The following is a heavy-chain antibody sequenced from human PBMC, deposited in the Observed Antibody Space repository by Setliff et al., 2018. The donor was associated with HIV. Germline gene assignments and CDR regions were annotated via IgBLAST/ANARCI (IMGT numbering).Heavy chain of an antibody. V-gene: IGHV4-61*02. J-gene: IGHJ3*02. Sequence: PSETLSLTCTVSGGSLSSGSFYWTWIRQPDGKGLEWIGRIYSTGTTNYNLSLKGRVTISVDTSKNQFTLKLSSVIAADTAVYHCARAVTPNYFDLCSDLRGDFDIWGQGTVVTVSS. CDR3: ARAVTPNYFDLCSDLRGDFDI. CDR1: GGSLSSGSFY. CDR2: IYSTGTT. D-gene: IGHD3-22*01.